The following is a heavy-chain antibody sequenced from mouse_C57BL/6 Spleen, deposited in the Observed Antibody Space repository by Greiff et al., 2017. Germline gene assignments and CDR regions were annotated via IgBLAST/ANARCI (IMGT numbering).Heavy chain of an antibody. J-gene: IGHJ3*01. CDR2: IDPNSGGT. D-gene: IGHD2-4*01. CDR1: GYTFTSYW. V-gene: IGHV1-72*01. Sequence: QSCKASGYTFTSYWLHWVTQRPGRGLEWLGRIDPNSGGTKYNEKFKSKATLTVDKPSSTAYMQLSSLTSEDSAVYYCARGDYDYDWFAYGGQGTLVTGSA. CDR3: ARGDYDYDWFAY.